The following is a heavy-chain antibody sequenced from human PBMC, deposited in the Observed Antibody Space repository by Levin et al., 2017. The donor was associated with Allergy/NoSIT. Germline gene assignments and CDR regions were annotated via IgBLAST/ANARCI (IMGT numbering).Heavy chain of an antibody. Sequence: ESLKISCTVSGDSVSRGTFYWSWIRQPPGQGLEWIGNIYFNGTTNYNPSLKSRPTIALDTSKNQFSLQLTSTTAADQAVYYCATSSWNYAFIYYYGMGVWGQGTTVTVSS. CDR2: IYFNGTT. CDR3: ATSSWNYAFIYYYGMGV. V-gene: IGHV4-61*01. J-gene: IGHJ6*02. D-gene: IGHD1-7*01. CDR1: GDSVSRGTFY.